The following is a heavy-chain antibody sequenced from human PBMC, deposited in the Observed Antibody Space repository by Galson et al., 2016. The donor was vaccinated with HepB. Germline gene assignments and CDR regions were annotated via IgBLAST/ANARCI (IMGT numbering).Heavy chain of an antibody. D-gene: IGHD3-16*01. J-gene: IGHJ4*02. V-gene: IGHV3-23*01. Sequence: SLRLSCAASGFSFSTSGMSWVRQTPGRGLEWVSGITSSGASTHYADSVKGRFTISRDNSKHTLYLYMNSLRAGDTAVYYCGKHGGFDYWGQGALVTVSS. CDR2: ITSSGAST. CDR1: GFSFSTSG. CDR3: GKHGGFDY.